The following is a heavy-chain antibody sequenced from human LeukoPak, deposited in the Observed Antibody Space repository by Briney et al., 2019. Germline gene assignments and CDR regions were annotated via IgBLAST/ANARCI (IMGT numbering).Heavy chain of an antibody. CDR1: GYSISRSYY. J-gene: IGHJ6*04. Sequence: PSETLSLTCAVSGYSISRSYYWGWIRQPPGKGLEWIGYIYYSGSTNYNPSLKSRVTISVDTSKNQFSLKLSSVTAADTAVYYCARYPDPNYEHYYYYYGMDVWGKGTTVTVSS. CDR3: ARYPDPNYEHYYYYYGMDV. V-gene: IGHV4-61*01. CDR2: IYYSGST. D-gene: IGHD3-3*01.